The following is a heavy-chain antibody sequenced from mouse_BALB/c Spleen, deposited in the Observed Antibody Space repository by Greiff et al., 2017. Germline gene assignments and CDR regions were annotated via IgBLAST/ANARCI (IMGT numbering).Heavy chain of an antibody. CDR2: INPSTGYT. J-gene: IGHJ2*01. CDR1: GYTFTSYW. CDR3: ARDYDYSYYFDY. Sequence: QVQLQQSGAELAKPGASVKMSCKASGYTFTSYWMHWVKQRPGQGLEWIGYINPSTGYTEYNQKFKDKATLTADKSSSTAYMQLSSLTSEDSAVYYCARDYDYSYYFDYWGQGTTLTVSS. D-gene: IGHD2-4*01. V-gene: IGHV1-7*01.